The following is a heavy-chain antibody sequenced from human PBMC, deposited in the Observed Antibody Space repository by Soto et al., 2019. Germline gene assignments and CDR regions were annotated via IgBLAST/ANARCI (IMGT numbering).Heavy chain of an antibody. CDR1: GYSFATSG. CDR3: ARAGHYYDSSGYAN. D-gene: IGHD3-22*01. CDR2: ISAYNGNT. V-gene: IGHV1-18*01. J-gene: IGHJ4*02. Sequence: ASVKVSCKASGYSFATSGISWVRQAPGQGLEWMGWISAYNGNTNYEQKLQDRVTMTTDTSTSTAYLELRSLRSDDTAVYYCARAGHYYDSSGYANWGQGTPVTVS.